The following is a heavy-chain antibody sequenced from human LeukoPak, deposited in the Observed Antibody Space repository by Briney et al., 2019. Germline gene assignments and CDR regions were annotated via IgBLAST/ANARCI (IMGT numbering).Heavy chain of an antibody. CDR1: GFTFSSYA. V-gene: IGHV3-23*01. CDR3: AKQKGYCSGGSCYYSDY. D-gene: IGHD2-15*01. Sequence: GRSLRLSCAASGFTFSSYAMSWVRQAPGKGLEWVSTLSGSGASTSYADSVKGRFTISRDNSKNTLYLQMDSLRAEDTARYYCAKQKGYCSGGSCYYSDYWGQGTLVTVSS. CDR2: LSGSGAST. J-gene: IGHJ4*02.